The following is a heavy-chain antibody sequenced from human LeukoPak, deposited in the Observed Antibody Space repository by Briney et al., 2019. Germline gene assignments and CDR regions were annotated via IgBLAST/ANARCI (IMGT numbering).Heavy chain of an antibody. Sequence: SETLSLTCAVYGGSFSGYYWSWIRQPPGKGLEWIGEINHSGSTNYNPSLKSRVTISVDTSKNQFSLKLSSVTAADTAVYYCARGGRDGFDYWGQGTLVTVSS. D-gene: IGHD5-24*01. CDR1: GGSFSGYY. J-gene: IGHJ4*02. CDR2: INHSGST. V-gene: IGHV4-34*01. CDR3: ARGGRDGFDY.